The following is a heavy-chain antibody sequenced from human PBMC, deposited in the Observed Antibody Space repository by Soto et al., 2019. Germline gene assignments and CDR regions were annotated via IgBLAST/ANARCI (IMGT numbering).Heavy chain of an antibody. D-gene: IGHD4-17*01. CDR3: ARETYGAYDY. V-gene: IGHV3-30-3*01. CDR2: ISYDGSNK. CDR1: GFTFSSYA. Sequence: QVQLVESGGGEVQPGRSLRLSCAASGFTFSSYAMHWVRQAPGKGLEWVAVISYDGSNKYYADSVKGRFTISRDNSKNTLYLQMNSLRAEDTAVYYCARETYGAYDYWSHGTLVTVSS. J-gene: IGHJ4*01.